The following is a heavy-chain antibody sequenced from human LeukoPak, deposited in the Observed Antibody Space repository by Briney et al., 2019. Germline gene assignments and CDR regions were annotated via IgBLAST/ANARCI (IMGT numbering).Heavy chain of an antibody. Sequence: TSETLSLTCAVYGGSFSGYYWSWIRQPPGKGLEWIGEINHSGSTNYNPSLKSRVTMSVDTSKNQFSLKLSSVTAADTAVYYCARAQYSSSWYYFDYWGQGTLVTVSS. CDR1: GGSFSGYY. D-gene: IGHD6-13*01. V-gene: IGHV4-34*01. J-gene: IGHJ4*02. CDR2: INHSGST. CDR3: ARAQYSSSWYYFDY.